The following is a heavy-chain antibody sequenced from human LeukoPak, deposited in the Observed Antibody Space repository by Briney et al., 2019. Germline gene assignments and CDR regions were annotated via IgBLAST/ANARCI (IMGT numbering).Heavy chain of an antibody. CDR1: GDSISSGDYY. CDR3: ARGRYGTVSRGWFDP. D-gene: IGHD1-1*01. V-gene: IGHV4-61*02. CDR2: ISSSGST. Sequence: DPSETLSLTCTVSGDSISSGDYYWSWIRQPAGKGLEWIGRISSSGSTNYNPSLKSRVTISVDTSKKKIFLKLSSVTAADTAVYYCARGRYGTVSRGWFDPWGQGTLVTVSS. J-gene: IGHJ5*02.